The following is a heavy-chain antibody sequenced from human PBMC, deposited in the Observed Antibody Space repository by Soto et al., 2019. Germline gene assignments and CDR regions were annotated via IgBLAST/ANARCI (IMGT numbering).Heavy chain of an antibody. D-gene: IGHD6-6*01. CDR2: IYPGDSDT. J-gene: IGHJ6*02. CDR3: ARHVFPLSSSSFKYYYYGMDD. V-gene: IGHV5-51*01. CDR1: RYSFTSYW. Sequence: PGEALKISCKGSRYSFTSYWIGWVRQMPGKGPEWMGIIYPGDSDTRYSPSFQGQVTISADKSITTAYLQWSSLKASDTAMYYCARHVFPLSSSSFKYYYYGMDDWGQGTPVTVSS.